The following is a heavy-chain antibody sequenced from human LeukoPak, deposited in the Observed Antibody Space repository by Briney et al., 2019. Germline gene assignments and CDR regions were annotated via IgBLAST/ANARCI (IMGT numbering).Heavy chain of an antibody. CDR2: ISSSTSYI. CDR3: ARAGGSTVSHSDY. CDR1: GFTFSSYS. D-gene: IGHD4-17*01. V-gene: IGHV3-21*01. Sequence: GGSLRLSCAASGFTFSSYSMNWIRQAPGKGLEWVSSISSSTSYIYYADSVKGRFTISKDNAKNSLYLQMNSLRAEDTAAYYCARAGGSTVSHSDYWGQGTLVTVSS. J-gene: IGHJ4*02.